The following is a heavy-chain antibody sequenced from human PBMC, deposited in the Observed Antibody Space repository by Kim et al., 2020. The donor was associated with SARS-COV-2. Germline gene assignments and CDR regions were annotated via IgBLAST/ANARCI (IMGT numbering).Heavy chain of an antibody. Sequence: SETLSLTCTVSGYSISSGYYWGWIRQPPGKGLEWIGSIYHSGSTYYNPSLKSRVTISVDTSKNQFSLKLSSVTAADTAVYYCARVKRGYSYGFDYWGQGT. J-gene: IGHJ4*02. V-gene: IGHV4-38-2*02. CDR1: GYSISSGYY. CDR2: IYHSGST. D-gene: IGHD5-18*01. CDR3: ARVKRGYSYGFDY.